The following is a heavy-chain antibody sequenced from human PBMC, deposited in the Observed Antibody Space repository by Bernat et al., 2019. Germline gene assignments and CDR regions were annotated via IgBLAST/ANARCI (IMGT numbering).Heavy chain of an antibody. CDR2: IKSKADGETT. Sequence: EVHLVESGGGLVKPGGSLTLSCAISGFTFTNVWMNWVRQAPGKGLEWVGRIKSKADGETTDYAAPVKGRFTISRDDSKNTLYLQLSSLKTEDTAVYYCSTVKPHPAWDLRFEYWGQGTLVTVSS. V-gene: IGHV3-15*07. CDR3: STVKPHPAWDLRFEY. J-gene: IGHJ4*02. CDR1: GFTFTNVW. D-gene: IGHD1-26*01.